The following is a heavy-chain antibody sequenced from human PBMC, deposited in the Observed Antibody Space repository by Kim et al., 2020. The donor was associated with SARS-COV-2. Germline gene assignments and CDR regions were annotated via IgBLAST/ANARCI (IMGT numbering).Heavy chain of an antibody. D-gene: IGHD5-12*01. V-gene: IGHV1-69*01. CDR3: AVGEWLQSLDY. J-gene: IGHJ4*02. CDR2: A. Sequence: ANYAQKFQGRVTNTADESTSTAYMELSSLRSEDTAVYYCAVGEWLQSLDYWGQGTLVTVSS.